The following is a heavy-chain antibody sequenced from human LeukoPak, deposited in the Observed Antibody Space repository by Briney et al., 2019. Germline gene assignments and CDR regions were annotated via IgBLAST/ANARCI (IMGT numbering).Heavy chain of an antibody. V-gene: IGHV4-31*01. Sequence: SETLFLTCTVSGGSINNDGHYWSLIRQHPGKGLECIVYIYYSGTTYYNPSLKSLVPISVGTSKNQFSLQLSSVTAADTAVYYCARASRLGELSLGYWGQGTLVTVSS. CDR1: GGSINNDGHY. D-gene: IGHD3-16*02. J-gene: IGHJ4*02. CDR3: ARASRLGELSLGY. CDR2: IYYSGTT.